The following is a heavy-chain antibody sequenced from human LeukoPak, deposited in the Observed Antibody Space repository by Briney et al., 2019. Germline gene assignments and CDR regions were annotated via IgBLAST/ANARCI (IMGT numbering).Heavy chain of an antibody. CDR2: ISSSGSTI. Sequence: PGGSLRLSCAASGFTLSTYAMSWIRQAPGKGLEWVSYISSSGSTIYYADSVKGRFTISRDNAKNSLYLQMNSLRAEDTAVYYCARATDYYDSSGYYPNWFDPWGQGTLVTVSS. V-gene: IGHV3-11*04. J-gene: IGHJ5*02. D-gene: IGHD3-22*01. CDR3: ARATDYYDSSGYYPNWFDP. CDR1: GFTLSTYA.